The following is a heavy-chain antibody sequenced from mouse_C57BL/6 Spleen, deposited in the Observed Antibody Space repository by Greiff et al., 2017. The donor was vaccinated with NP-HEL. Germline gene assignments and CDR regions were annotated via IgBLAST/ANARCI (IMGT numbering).Heavy chain of an antibody. CDR1: GYAFSSYW. CDR3: AREGYYLSYFDY. J-gene: IGHJ2*01. Sequence: QVQLQQSGAELVKPGASVKISCKASGYAFSSYWMNWVKQRPGKGLEWIGQIYPGDGDTNYNGKFKGKATLTADKSSSTAYMQLSSLTSEDSAVYFCAREGYYLSYFDYWGQGTTLTVSS. CDR2: IYPGDGDT. D-gene: IGHD2-3*01. V-gene: IGHV1-80*01.